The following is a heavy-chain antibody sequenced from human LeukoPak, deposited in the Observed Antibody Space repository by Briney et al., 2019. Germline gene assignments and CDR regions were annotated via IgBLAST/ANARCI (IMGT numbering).Heavy chain of an antibody. CDR2: ISAYNGNT. CDR3: ARDYDRGGYYSPPLGY. CDR1: GYTFTSYG. J-gene: IGHJ4*02. Sequence: ASVKVSCKASGYTFTSYGISWVRQAPGQGLEWMGWISAYNGNTNYAQKLQGRVTMTTDTSTSTAYMELRSLRSDDTAVYYCARDYDRGGYYSPPLGYWGQGTLVTVSS. V-gene: IGHV1-18*01. D-gene: IGHD3-22*01.